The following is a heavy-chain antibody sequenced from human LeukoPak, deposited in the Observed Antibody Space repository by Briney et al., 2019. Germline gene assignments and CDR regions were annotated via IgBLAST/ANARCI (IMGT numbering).Heavy chain of an antibody. J-gene: IGHJ4*02. CDR2: IYYSGST. Sequence: SETLSLTCTVSGGSIRGYYWSWIRQPPAKGLEWIGYIYYSGSTNYNPSLKGRVTISVDKSKNQFSLKLSSVTAADTAVYYCARIEMATISAPTPIFDYWGQGTLVTVSS. V-gene: IGHV4-59*01. CDR3: ARIEMATISAPTPIFDY. CDR1: GGSIRGYY. D-gene: IGHD5-24*01.